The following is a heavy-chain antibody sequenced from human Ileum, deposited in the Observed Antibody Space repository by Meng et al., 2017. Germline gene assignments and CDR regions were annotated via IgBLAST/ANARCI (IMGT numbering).Heavy chain of an antibody. CDR2: INEDETEK. CDR3: ARLPGGWFRTDY. Sequence: GESLKISCVASGFTFNTYWMTWVRQAPGKGLEWVANINEDETEKNYVDSVKGRFTISRDNAKNSVYLQMNSLRAEDTAVYYCARLPGGWFRTDYWGQGTLVTGSS. J-gene: IGHJ4*02. CDR1: GFTFNTYW. D-gene: IGHD6-19*01. V-gene: IGHV3-7*01.